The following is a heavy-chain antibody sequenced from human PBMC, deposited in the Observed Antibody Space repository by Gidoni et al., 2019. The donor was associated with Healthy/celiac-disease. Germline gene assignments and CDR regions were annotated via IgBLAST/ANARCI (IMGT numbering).Heavy chain of an antibody. CDR2: ISSSSSYI. V-gene: IGHV3-21*01. Sequence: EVQLVESGGGLVKPGGSLRLSCAASGFTLSSNSMNWVRQAPGKGLEWVSSISSSSSYIYYADSVKGRFTISRDNAKNSLYLQMNSLRAEDTAVYYCARVVGSSIAAGDAFDIWGQGTMVTVSS. D-gene: IGHD6-6*01. CDR3: ARVVGSSIAAGDAFDI. J-gene: IGHJ3*02. CDR1: GFTLSSNS.